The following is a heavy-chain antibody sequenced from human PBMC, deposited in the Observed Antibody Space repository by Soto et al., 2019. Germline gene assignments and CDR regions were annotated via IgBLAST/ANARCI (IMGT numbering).Heavy chain of an antibody. Sequence: EVQLVESGGGLVKPGGSLRLSCAASGFTFSSYSMNWVRQAPGKGLEWVSSISSSSSYIYYADSVKGRFTISRDNAKNSLYLQMNSLRAEDTAVYYCARVITYYGSGKKNWFDPWGQGTLVTVSS. CDR3: ARVITYYGSGKKNWFDP. D-gene: IGHD3-10*01. CDR2: ISSSSSYI. CDR1: GFTFSSYS. J-gene: IGHJ5*02. V-gene: IGHV3-21*01.